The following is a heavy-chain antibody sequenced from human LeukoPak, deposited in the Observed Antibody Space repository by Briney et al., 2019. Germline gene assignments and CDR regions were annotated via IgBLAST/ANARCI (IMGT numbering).Heavy chain of an antibody. CDR3: AKDRDGYNYYYYYYMDV. V-gene: IGHV3-30*02. CDR2: IRYDGSNK. Sequence: PGGSLRLSCAASGFTFSSYGMHWVRQAPGKGLEWVAFIRYDGSNKYYADSVKGRFTISRDNSKNTLYLQMNSLRAEDTAVYYCAKDRDGYNYYYYYYMDVWGKGTTATVSS. D-gene: IGHD5-24*01. CDR1: GFTFSSYG. J-gene: IGHJ6*03.